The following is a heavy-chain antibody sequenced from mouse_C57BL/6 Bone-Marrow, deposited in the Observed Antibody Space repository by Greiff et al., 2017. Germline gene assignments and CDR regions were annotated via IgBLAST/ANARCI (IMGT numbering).Heavy chain of an antibody. CDR3: ARRIPYYGSSHWYFDV. D-gene: IGHD1-1*01. CDR2: INPNNGGT. CDR1: GYTFTDYN. J-gene: IGHJ1*03. Sequence: EVKLVESGPELVKPGASVKIPCKASGYTFTDYNMDWVKQSHGKSLEWIGDINPNNGGTIYNQKFKGKATLTVEQSSSTAYMELRSLTSEDTAVYYCARRIPYYGSSHWYFDVWGTGTTVTVSS. V-gene: IGHV1-18*01.